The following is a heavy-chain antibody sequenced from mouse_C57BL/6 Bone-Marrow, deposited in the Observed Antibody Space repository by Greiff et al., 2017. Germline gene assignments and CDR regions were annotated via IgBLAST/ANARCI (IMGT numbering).Heavy chain of an antibody. D-gene: IGHD1-1*01. CDR1: GYSITSDY. V-gene: IGHV3-8*01. J-gene: IGHJ1*03. CDR3: ARFDYGSSYGWYFDV. CDR2: ISYSGST. Sequence: EVKLMESGPGLAKPSQTLSLTCSVTGYSITSDYWIWIRKFPGNKLEYMGYISYSGSTYYNPSLKSRISITRDTSKNQYYLQLNSVTTEDTATYYCARFDYGSSYGWYFDVWGTGTTVTVSS.